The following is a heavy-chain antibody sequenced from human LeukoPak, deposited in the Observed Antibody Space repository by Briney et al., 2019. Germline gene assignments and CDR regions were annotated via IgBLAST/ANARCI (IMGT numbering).Heavy chain of an antibody. D-gene: IGHD4-23*01. CDR1: GYTFSIYG. V-gene: IGHV1-18*01. Sequence: GASVKVSCKASGYTFSIYGFSWVRQAPGQGLEWMGWTSAYNGNTNYAQKFQGRVTMTTDTSTGTAHMELRSLRSDDTAVYYCARQGYSGHSQGAADYWGQGTLVTVSS. J-gene: IGHJ4*02. CDR2: TSAYNGNT. CDR3: ARQGYSGHSQGAADY.